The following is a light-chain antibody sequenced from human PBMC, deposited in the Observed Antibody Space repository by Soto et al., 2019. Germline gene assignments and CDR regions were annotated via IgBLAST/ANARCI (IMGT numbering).Light chain of an antibody. Sequence: QSVLTQPPSASGTPGQRVTISCSGSSSNIGSNYVYWYQQLPGTAPKLLIYRNNQRPSGVPDRFSGSKSGTSASLAISGLRSEDKADYYCAAWDDILSALVFGGGTKLTV. V-gene: IGLV1-47*01. CDR3: AAWDDILSALV. CDR2: RNN. CDR1: SSNIGSNY. J-gene: IGLJ2*01.